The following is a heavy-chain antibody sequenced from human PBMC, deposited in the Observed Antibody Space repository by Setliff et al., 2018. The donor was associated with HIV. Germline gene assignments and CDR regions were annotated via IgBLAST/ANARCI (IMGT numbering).Heavy chain of an antibody. CDR1: GYSISSGYY. CDR3: ARHVRGYYDSSGPYYFDY. J-gene: IGHJ4*02. Sequence: SETLSLTCAVSGYSISSGYYWGWIRQPPGKGLEWIGSIYHSGSTYYNPSLKSRVTISVDTSKNQFSPKLSSVTAADTAVYYCARHVRGYYDSSGPYYFDYWGQGTLVTVSS. D-gene: IGHD3-22*01. CDR2: IYHSGST. V-gene: IGHV4-38-2*01.